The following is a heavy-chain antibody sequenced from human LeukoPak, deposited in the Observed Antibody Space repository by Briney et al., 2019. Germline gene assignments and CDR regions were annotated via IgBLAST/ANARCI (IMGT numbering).Heavy chain of an antibody. CDR3: AIGPRGSSWFYY. Sequence: ASVKVSCKASGYTFTGYYMHWVRQAPGQGLEWMGRINPNSGGTNYAQKFQGRVTMTRDTSIRTAYMELSRLRSDDTAVYYCAIGPRGSSWFYYWGQGTLVTVSS. CDR1: GYTFTGYY. V-gene: IGHV1-2*06. J-gene: IGHJ4*02. D-gene: IGHD6-13*01. CDR2: INPNSGGT.